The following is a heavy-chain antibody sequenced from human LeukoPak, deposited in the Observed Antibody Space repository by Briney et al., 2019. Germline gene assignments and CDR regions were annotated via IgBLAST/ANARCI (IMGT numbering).Heavy chain of an antibody. CDR3: AKDYYYDSSGYPRSDAFDI. CDR2: ISGSGGST. V-gene: IGHV3-23*01. CDR1: GFTFSSYA. J-gene: IGHJ3*02. D-gene: IGHD3-22*01. Sequence: PGGSLRLSCAASGFTFSSYAMSWVRQAPGKGLEWVSAISGSGGSTYYADSVKGRFTISRDNSKNTLYLQMNSLRAEDTAVYYCAKDYYYDSSGYPRSDAFDIWGQGTMVTVSS.